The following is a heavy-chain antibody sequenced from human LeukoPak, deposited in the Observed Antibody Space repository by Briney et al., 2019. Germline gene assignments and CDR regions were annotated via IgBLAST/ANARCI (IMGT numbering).Heavy chain of an antibody. D-gene: IGHD3-22*01. Sequence: PGGSLRLSCAASGFTFSSYAMSWVRQAPGKGLEWVSAISGSGGYTYYADSVKGRFTISRDNSKNTLYLQMNSLRAEDTAVYYCAADYYDSSGYPTRHFQHWGQGTLVTVSS. J-gene: IGHJ1*01. CDR3: AADYYDSSGYPTRHFQH. CDR2: ISGSGGYT. V-gene: IGHV3-23*01. CDR1: GFTFSSYA.